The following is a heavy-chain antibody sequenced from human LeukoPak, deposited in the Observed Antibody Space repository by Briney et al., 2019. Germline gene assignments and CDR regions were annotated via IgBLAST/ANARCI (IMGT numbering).Heavy chain of an antibody. CDR2: ITGSTYST. V-gene: IGHV3-23*01. Sequence: GGSLRLSCAASGFIFSSYGMSWVRQAPGQGLEWISSITGSTYSTYYADSVRGRFTISRDNSKNTLYLQMNSLRVEDTAVYFWAKDQLNRFRSGGDCSITHDYWGQGTLVTVSS. CDR1: GFIFSSYG. J-gene: IGHJ4*02. CDR3: AKDQLNRFRSGGDCSITHDY. D-gene: IGHD2-21*02.